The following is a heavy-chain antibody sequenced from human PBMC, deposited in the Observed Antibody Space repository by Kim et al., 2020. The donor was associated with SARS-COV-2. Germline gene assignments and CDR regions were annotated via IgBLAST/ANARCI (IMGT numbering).Heavy chain of an antibody. CDR2: INHIGST. CDR3: ARGSLRYYNYMDV. J-gene: IGHJ6*03. Sequence: SETLSLTCAVYGGSFSGYHWSWIRQPPGKGLEWIGEINHIGSTNYNPSLKSRVTMSVDTSKNQFSLNLSSVTAADTAVYYCARGSLRYYNYMDVWGEGATVKVSS. V-gene: IGHV4-34*01. CDR1: GGSFSGYH. D-gene: IGHD3-10*01.